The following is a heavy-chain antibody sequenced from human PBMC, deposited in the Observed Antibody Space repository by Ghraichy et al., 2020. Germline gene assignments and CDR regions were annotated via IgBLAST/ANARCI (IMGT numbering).Heavy chain of an antibody. CDR1: GGSISSSSYY. CDR3: ASLPATVAVASNY. V-gene: IGHV4-39*01. Sequence: SETLSPTCTVSGGSISSSSYYWGWIRQPPGKGLEWIGSIYYSGSTYYNPSLKSRVTISVDTSKNQFSLKLSSVTAADTAVYYCASLPATVAVASNYWGQGTLVTVSS. CDR2: IYYSGST. D-gene: IGHD6-19*01. J-gene: IGHJ4*02.